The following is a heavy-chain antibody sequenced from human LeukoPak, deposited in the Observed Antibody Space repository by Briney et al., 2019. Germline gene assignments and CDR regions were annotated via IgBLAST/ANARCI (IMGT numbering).Heavy chain of an antibody. D-gene: IGHD3-10*01. V-gene: IGHV3-11*01. CDR1: GFTFSDYY. CDR2: ISSSGNTK. J-gene: IGHJ4*02. CDR3: ARDGHAYGRGSPHY. Sequence: PGGSLRLSCAASGFTFSDYYMSWIRQAPGKGLEWVSYISSSGNTKYYADSVKGRFTISRDNAKNSYLQMNSLRAEDTAVYYCARDGHAYGRGSPHYWGQGTLVTVSS.